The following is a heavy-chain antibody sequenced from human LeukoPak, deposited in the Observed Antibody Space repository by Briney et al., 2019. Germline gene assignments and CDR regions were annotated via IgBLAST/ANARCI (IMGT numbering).Heavy chain of an antibody. D-gene: IGHD3-22*01. CDR2: MNPKNGVT. V-gene: IGHV1-2*04. J-gene: IGHJ4*02. CDR3: ARGPYYYDISGFKYDS. Sequence: ASVKVSCKASGYTFTDYYLHWVRQAPGQGLEWMGWMNPKNGVTKYSQKLQAWVTMTRDTSISTAYMELSRLRSDDTAVYYCARGPYYYDISGFKYDSWGQGTLVTVSS. CDR1: GYTFTDYY.